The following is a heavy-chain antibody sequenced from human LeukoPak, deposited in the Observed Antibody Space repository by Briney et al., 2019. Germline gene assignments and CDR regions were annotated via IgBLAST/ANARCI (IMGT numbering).Heavy chain of an antibody. D-gene: IGHD6-13*01. CDR3: AKGSYPGPSRNQGKISTAAASDY. J-gene: IGHJ4*02. CDR2: ISGSGGST. Sequence: PGGSLRLSCAASGFTFSSYAMSWVRQAPGKGLEWVSAISGSGGSTYYADSVKGRFTISRDNSKNTPYLQMNSLRAEDTAVYYCAKGSYPGPSRNQGKISTAAASDYWGQGTLVTVSS. V-gene: IGHV3-23*01. CDR1: GFTFSSYA.